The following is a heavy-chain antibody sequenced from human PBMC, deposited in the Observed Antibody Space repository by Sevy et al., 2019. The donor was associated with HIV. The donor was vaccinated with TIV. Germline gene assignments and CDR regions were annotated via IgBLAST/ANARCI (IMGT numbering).Heavy chain of an antibody. CDR2: IIPIFGTA. J-gene: IGHJ4*02. CDR1: GGTFSSYA. CDR3: ARAYYDSSGYSLGLDY. V-gene: IGHV1-69*13. D-gene: IGHD3-22*01. Sequence: ASMKVSCKASGGTFSSYAISWVRQAPGQGLEWMGGIIPIFGTANYAQKFQGRVTITADESTSTAYMELSSLRSEDTAVYYCARAYYDSSGYSLGLDYWGQGTLVTVSS.